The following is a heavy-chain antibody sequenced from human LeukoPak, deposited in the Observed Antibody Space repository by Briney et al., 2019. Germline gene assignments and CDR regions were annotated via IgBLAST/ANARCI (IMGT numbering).Heavy chain of an antibody. D-gene: IGHD5-18*01. CDR2: ISGSGGST. CDR1: GFTFSSYA. CDR3: AREKDTAMVPRVFDY. Sequence: PGGSLRLSCAASGFTFSSYAMSWVRQAPGKGLEWVSAISGSGGSTFYAESVKGRFTISRDNAKNSLYLQMNSLRAEDTAVYYCAREKDTAMVPRVFDYWGQGTLVTVSS. J-gene: IGHJ4*02. V-gene: IGHV3-23*01.